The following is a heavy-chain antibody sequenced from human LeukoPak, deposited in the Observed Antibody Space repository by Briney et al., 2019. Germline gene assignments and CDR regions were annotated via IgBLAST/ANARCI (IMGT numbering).Heavy chain of an antibody. CDR3: ARNGGCGKFDY. D-gene: IGHD3-16*01. J-gene: IGHJ4*02. V-gene: IGHV4-38-2*01. Sequence: SETLSLTCAVSGYSISSVYYWGWIRRPPGKGLEWIGTIDHSGSTYYNPSLKSRVTLSVDTSKNHFSLNLRSVTAADTAFYYCARNGGCGKFDYWGQGTLVTVSS. CDR1: GYSISSVYY. CDR2: IDHSGST.